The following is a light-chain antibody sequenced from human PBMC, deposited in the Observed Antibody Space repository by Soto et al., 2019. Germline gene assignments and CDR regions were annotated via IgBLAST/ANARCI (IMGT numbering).Light chain of an antibody. CDR2: AAS. CDR1: QSINTY. J-gene: IGKJ1*01. Sequence: IQVTQSPSSLSASVGDRVTITCRASQSINTYLSWYQQKPGRAPKHLINAASSLQTGVPSRFSGSGSGTDFTLTISSLQPEDFATYYCQQTYGAPRTFGQGTKVDNK. V-gene: IGKV1-39*01. CDR3: QQTYGAPRT.